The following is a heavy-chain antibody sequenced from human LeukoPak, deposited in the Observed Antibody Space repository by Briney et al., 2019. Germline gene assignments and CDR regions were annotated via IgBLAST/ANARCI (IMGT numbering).Heavy chain of an antibody. Sequence: SETLSLTCAVYGGSFSGYYWSWIRQPPGKGLEWIGEINHSGSTNYNPSLKSRVTISVDTSKNQFSLKLSSVTAADTAVYYCARIKGLHYYDSSGYLTRFDYWGQETLVTVSS. CDR2: INHSGST. D-gene: IGHD3-22*01. CDR1: GGSFSGYY. V-gene: IGHV4-34*01. J-gene: IGHJ4*02. CDR3: ARIKGLHYYDSSGYLTRFDY.